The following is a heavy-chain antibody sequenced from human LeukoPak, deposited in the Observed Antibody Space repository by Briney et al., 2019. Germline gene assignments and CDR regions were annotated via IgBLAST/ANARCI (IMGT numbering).Heavy chain of an antibody. Sequence: ASVKVSCKTSGYTFIDFYIHWVRQAPGQGPEWMGWINPNSGGTKYAQEFQGRVTMTRDTSISTAYMELSRLRSDDTALYYCATNYYGSGSYYNSNFDYWGQGTLVTVSS. D-gene: IGHD3-10*01. CDR3: ATNYYGSGSYYNSNFDY. CDR1: GYTFIDFY. J-gene: IGHJ4*02. V-gene: IGHV1-2*02. CDR2: INPNSGGT.